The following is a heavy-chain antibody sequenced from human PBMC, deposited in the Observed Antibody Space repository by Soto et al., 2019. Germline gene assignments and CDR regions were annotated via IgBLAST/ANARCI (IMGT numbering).Heavy chain of an antibody. D-gene: IGHD6-13*01. Sequence: ASVKVTCKASGYTFTGYYMHWVRQAPGQGLEWMAWINAGNGNTKYSQKFQGRVTITRDTSASTAYMELSRLTFDDTAVYYCAREYISSWFDYWGQGTLVTVS. CDR3: AREYISSWFDY. CDR1: GYTFTGYY. V-gene: IGHV1-3*01. J-gene: IGHJ4*02. CDR2: INAGNGNT.